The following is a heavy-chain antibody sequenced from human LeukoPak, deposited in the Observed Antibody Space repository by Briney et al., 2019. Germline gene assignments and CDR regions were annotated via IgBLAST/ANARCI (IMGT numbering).Heavy chain of an antibody. V-gene: IGHV3-23*01. CDR2: ISGSGGST. CDR1: GFTFSSYA. J-gene: IGHJ2*01. CDR3: AKRPSSPISYGSGSPHWYFDL. D-gene: IGHD3-10*01. Sequence: PGGSRRLSCAASGFTFSSYAMSWVRQAPGKGLEWVSAISGSGGSTYYAYSVKGWFTISRDNSKNTLYLQINSLRAEDTAVHYCAKRPSSPISYGSGSPHWYFDLWGRGTLVTVSS.